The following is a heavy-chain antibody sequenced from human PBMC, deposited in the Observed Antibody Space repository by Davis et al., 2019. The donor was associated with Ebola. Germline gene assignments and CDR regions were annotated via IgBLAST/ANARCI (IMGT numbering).Heavy chain of an antibody. CDR2: ISGSDDSA. CDR3: AKNKMTSSGSYGVDV. V-gene: IGHV3-23*01. Sequence: GESLKISCVVSGFTFSSYGMSWVRQAPAKGLEYVSSISGSDDSAHYTDSVKGRFTISRDNSKNTLYLQMNGLRVEDTAVYYCAKNKMTSSGSYGVDVWGHGTTVTVSS. J-gene: IGHJ6*02. CDR1: GFTFSSYG. D-gene: IGHD3-10*01.